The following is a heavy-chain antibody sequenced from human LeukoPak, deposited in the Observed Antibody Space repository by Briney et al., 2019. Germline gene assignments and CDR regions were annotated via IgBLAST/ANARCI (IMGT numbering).Heavy chain of an antibody. Sequence: SVKISCKASGGTFSSYAISWVRQAPGQGLEWMGGIIPIFGTANYAQKFQGRVTITADESTSTAYMELSSLRSEDTAVYYCASSVPAARYYFDYWGQGTLVTVSS. J-gene: IGHJ4*02. D-gene: IGHD2-2*01. CDR2: IIPIFGTA. V-gene: IGHV1-69*01. CDR1: GGTFSSYA. CDR3: ASSVPAARYYFDY.